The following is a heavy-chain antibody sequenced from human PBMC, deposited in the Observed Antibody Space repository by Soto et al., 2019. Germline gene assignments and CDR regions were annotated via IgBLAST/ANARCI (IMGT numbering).Heavy chain of an antibody. V-gene: IGHV1-69*13. Sequence: GASVKVSCKASGGTFSSYAISWVRQAPGQGLEWMGGIIPIFGTANYAQKFQGRVTITADESTSTAYMELSSLRSEDTAVYYCARAGEVGWGWGSGYYYYGRDVWGQGTTVTVSS. D-gene: IGHD7-27*01. J-gene: IGHJ6*02. CDR2: IIPIFGTA. CDR1: GGTFSSYA. CDR3: ARAGEVGWGWGSGYYYYGRDV.